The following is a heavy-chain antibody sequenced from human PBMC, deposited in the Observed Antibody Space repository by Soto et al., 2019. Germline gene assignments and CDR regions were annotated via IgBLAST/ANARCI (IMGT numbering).Heavy chain of an antibody. CDR2: IYWDDSY. J-gene: IGHJ4*02. CDR3: AHKGYGDYPLDY. Sequence: QITLKESGPTLVKPTQTLTLTCTFSGFSLSTSGLGVGWIRQPQGKALEWLAVIYWDDSYHYSPSLKSRLTITKDTSKNQVVITMTNMDPVDTATYYCAHKGYGDYPLDYWGQGTLVTVSS. D-gene: IGHD4-17*01. CDR1: GFSLSTSGLG. V-gene: IGHV2-5*02.